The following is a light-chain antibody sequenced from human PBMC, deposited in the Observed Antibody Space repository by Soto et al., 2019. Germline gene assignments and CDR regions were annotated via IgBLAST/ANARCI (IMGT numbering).Light chain of an antibody. V-gene: IGKV3-11*01. J-gene: IGKJ4*01. CDR1: QSVSSY. CDR2: DAS. Sequence: EIVLTQSPATLSLSPGERATLSCRASQSVSSYLAWYQQRPGQPPRLLIYDASHRATGVPAKFSGGGSGTDFTLTISTLEPEDFAVYYCQQRSNWPPTFGGGTKVDI. CDR3: QQRSNWPPT.